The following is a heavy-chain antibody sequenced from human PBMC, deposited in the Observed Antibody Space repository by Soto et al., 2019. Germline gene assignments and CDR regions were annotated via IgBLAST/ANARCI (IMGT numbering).Heavy chain of an antibody. V-gene: IGHV3-23*01. CDR2: ISGSGGST. CDR3: AKAGIYDFWSGYSSAAGAYYFDY. Sequence: GGSLRLSCAASGFTFSSYAMSWVRQAPGKGLEWVSAISGSGGSTYYADSVKGRFTISRDNSKNTLYLQMNSLRAEDTAVYYCAKAGIYDFWSGYSSAAGAYYFDYWGQGT. CDR1: GFTFSSYA. D-gene: IGHD3-3*01. J-gene: IGHJ4*02.